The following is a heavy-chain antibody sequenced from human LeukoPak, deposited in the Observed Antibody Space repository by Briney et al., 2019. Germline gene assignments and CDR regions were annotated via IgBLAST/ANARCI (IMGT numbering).Heavy chain of an antibody. J-gene: IGHJ4*02. CDR2: IYPSDSDT. V-gene: IGHV5-51*01. D-gene: IGHD3-9*01. CDR1: EYSFTSYW. Sequence: AGESLKISCKGSEYSFTSYWIAWVRQMPGKGLEWMGIIYPSDSDTRYSPSFQGQVTISADKSISTAYLQWSSLKASDTAMYYCARLADFDWLLNAVDYWGQGTLVTVSS. CDR3: ARLADFDWLLNAVDY.